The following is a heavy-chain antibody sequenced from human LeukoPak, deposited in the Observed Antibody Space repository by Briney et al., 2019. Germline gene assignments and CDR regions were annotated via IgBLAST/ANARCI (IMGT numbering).Heavy chain of an antibody. CDR1: GYAFTSYG. D-gene: IGHD3-16*02. CDR2: ISGYTGNT. V-gene: IGHV1-18*01. Sequence: ASVKVSCKASGYAFTSYGITWVRQAPGQGLEWMGWISGYTGNTNHAQKLQGRVTVTTDTSTGTAYMELRGLRFDDTAVYYCARGSRLSFYYYGLDVWGQGTTVTVSS. J-gene: IGHJ6*02. CDR3: ARGSRLSFYYYGLDV.